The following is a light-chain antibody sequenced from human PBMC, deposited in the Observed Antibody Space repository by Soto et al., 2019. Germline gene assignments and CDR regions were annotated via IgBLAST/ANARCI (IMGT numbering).Light chain of an antibody. CDR2: WAS. Sequence: DIVITQSPDSLAVSLGERATIKFKSSQSFLFTSNNKNYLGWFQQQPRQPPKLLLSWASTRESGVPDRFSGSGSATDFTLTITYLQPEDFATYYCQQANSFPWTFGQGTKVDIK. CDR3: QQANSFPWT. J-gene: IGKJ1*01. V-gene: IGKV4-1*01. CDR1: QSFLFTSNNKNY.